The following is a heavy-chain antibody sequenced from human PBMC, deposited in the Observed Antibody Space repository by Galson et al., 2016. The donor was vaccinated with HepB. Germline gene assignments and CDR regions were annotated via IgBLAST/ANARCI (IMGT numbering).Heavy chain of an antibody. V-gene: IGHV3-30*03. D-gene: IGHD5-18*01. CDR2: IPYDGDTK. Sequence: SLRLSCAASGFTFSTYGMHWVRPAPGKGLEWVAVIPYDGDTKYHADSVKGRFTISRDNSKNTLYLQMHRLRFEDTAVYYCASDPRQWQRGYNYGFEYWGQGTLVSVSS. CDR1: GFTFSTYG. CDR3: ASDPRQWQRGYNYGFEY. J-gene: IGHJ4*02.